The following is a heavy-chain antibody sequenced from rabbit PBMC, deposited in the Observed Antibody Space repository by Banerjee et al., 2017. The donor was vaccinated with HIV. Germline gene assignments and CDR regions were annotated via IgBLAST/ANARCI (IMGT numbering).Heavy chain of an antibody. Sequence: QSLEESGGDLVKPGASLTLTCTASGFSFSSSYYMCWVRQAPGKGLEWIACIYAGSSGSTYYASWAKGRFTISKTSSTTVTLQMTSLTAADTATYFCARAGSSYHDFNLWGPGTLVTVS. D-gene: IGHD8-1*01. CDR2: IYAGSSGST. CDR3: ARAGSSYHDFNL. V-gene: IGHV1S40*01. CDR1: GFSFSSSYY. J-gene: IGHJ4*01.